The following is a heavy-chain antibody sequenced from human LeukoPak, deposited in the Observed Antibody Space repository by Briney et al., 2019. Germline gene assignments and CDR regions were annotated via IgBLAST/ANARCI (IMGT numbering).Heavy chain of an antibody. J-gene: IGHJ4*02. CDR2: IIPIFGTA. CDR3: AGAGYSYGYCDY. D-gene: IGHD5-18*01. CDR1: GGTFSSYA. V-gene: IGHV1-69*13. Sequence: ASVEVSCKASGGTFSSYAISWVRQAPGQGLEWMGGIIPIFGTANYAQKFQGRVTITADESTSTAYMELSSLRSEDTAVYYCAGAGYSYGYCDYWGQGTLVTVSS.